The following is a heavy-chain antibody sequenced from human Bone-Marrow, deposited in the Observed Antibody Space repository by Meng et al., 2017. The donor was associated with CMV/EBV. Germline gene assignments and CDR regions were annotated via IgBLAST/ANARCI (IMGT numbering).Heavy chain of an antibody. CDR3: ARAGDPVKWYFDL. CDR1: GGSFSGYY. CDR2: IYYSGST. V-gene: IGHV4-59*01. J-gene: IGHJ2*01. Sequence: SETLSLTCAVYGGSFSGYYWSWIRQPPGKGLEWIGYIYYSGSTNYNPSLKSRVTISVDTSKNQFSLKLSSVTAADTAVYYCARAGDPVKWYFDLWGRGNLVNVYS.